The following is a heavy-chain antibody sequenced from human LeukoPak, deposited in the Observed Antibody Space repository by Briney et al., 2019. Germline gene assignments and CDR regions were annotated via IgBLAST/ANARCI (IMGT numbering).Heavy chain of an antibody. J-gene: IGHJ4*02. CDR3: ARDHRYYYDSSGHGVFDY. CDR1: GFTFDDYG. V-gene: IGHV3-20*04. Sequence: SGGSLRLSCAASGFTFDDYGMSWVRQAPGKGLEWVSGINWNGGSTGYADSVKGRFTISRDNAKNSLYLQMNSLRAEDTAVYYCARDHRYYYDSSGHGVFDYWGQGTLVTVSS. D-gene: IGHD3-22*01. CDR2: INWNGGST.